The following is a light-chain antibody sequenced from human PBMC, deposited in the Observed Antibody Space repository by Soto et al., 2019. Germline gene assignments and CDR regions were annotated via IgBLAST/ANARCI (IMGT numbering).Light chain of an antibody. Sequence: AIQLTQSPSSLSASVGDRVTITCRAGQVIASALAGYQQKPGKAPKLLIYVASTLESGVPSRFSGSGSGTDFTLTISSLQPEDSATYYCQQFNSYPRTFGQGTKVEIK. CDR2: VAS. J-gene: IGKJ1*01. CDR1: QVIASA. CDR3: QQFNSYPRT. V-gene: IGKV1-13*02.